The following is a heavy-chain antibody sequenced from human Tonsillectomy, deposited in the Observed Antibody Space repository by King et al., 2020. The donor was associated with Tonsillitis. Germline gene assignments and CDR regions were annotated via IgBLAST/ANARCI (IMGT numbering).Heavy chain of an antibody. J-gene: IGHJ6*02. Sequence: QLVQSGAEVKKPWASVKVSCKASGYTFTSYGISWVRQAPGQGLEWMGWISAYNGNTNYAQKLQGRVTMTTDTSTSTAYMELRSLRSDDTAVYYCAREGYCSSTSCYGGIFYYYYGMDVWGQGTTVTVSS. CDR2: ISAYNGNT. V-gene: IGHV1-18*04. CDR3: AREGYCSSTSCYGGIFYYYYGMDV. D-gene: IGHD2-2*01. CDR1: GYTFTSYG.